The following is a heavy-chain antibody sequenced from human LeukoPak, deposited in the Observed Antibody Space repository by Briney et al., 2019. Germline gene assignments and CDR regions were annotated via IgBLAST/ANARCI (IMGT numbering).Heavy chain of an antibody. CDR2: INHSGST. J-gene: IGHJ3*02. CDR3: ARAWTVVTLVDAFDI. V-gene: IGHV4-34*01. Sequence: SETLSLTCAVYGGSFSGYYWSWIRQPPGKGLEWIGEINHSGSTNYNPSLKSRVTISVDTSKNQFSLKLSSVTAADTAVYYCARAWTVVTLVDAFDIWGQGTMVTVSS. D-gene: IGHD4-23*01. CDR1: GGSFSGYY.